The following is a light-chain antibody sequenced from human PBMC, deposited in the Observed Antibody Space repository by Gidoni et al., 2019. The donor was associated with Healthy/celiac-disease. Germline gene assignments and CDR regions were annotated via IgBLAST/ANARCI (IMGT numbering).Light chain of an antibody. Sequence: SALTQPASVSGSPGPAITISCTGTSSDVGCYNYVSWYQQHPGKAPKLMIYDVSNRPSGVSKRFSGSKSGNTASLTTAGLQAEDEDDYYCSSYTSSSTLVFGGGTKLTVL. CDR3: SSYTSSSTLV. J-gene: IGLJ3*02. CDR2: DVS. CDR1: SSDVGCYNY. V-gene: IGLV2-14*01.